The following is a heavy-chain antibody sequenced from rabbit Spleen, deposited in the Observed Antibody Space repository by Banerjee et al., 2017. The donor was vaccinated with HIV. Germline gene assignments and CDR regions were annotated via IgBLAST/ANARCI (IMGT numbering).Heavy chain of an antibody. CDR3: AREDVGGSYTL. D-gene: IGHD1-1*01. CDR2: IDPIFGTT. V-gene: IGHV1S7*01. J-gene: IGHJ4*01. CDR1: GFTLNNYW. Sequence: QLKESGGGLVQPGGSLKLSCKASGFTLNNYWMSWVRQAPGKGLEWIGYIDPIFGTTHYASWVNGRFTISSDNAQNTVDLQMHSLTAADTATYFCAREDVGGSYTLWGPGTLVTVS.